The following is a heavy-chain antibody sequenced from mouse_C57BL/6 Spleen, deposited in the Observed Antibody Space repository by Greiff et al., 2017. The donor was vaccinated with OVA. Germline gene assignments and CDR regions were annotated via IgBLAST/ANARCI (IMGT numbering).Heavy chain of an antibody. CDR3: ARYTAMDY. Sequence: EVKLQESGGGLVQPGGSLSLSCAASGFTFTDYYMSWVRQPPGKALEWLGFIRHKANGYTTEYSASVKGRFTISRDNSQSILYLQMNALRAEDSAAYDCARYTAMDYWGKGTSVTVSS. CDR1: GFTFTDYY. CDR2: IRHKANGYTT. J-gene: IGHJ4*01. V-gene: IGHV7-3*01.